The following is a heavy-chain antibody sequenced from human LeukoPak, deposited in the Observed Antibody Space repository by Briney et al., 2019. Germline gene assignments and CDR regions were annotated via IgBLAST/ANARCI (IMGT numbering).Heavy chain of an antibody. CDR1: GGSISSSSYY. V-gene: IGHV4-39*01. CDR3: AGRGIAVAGGFDY. CDR2: IYYSGST. J-gene: IGHJ4*02. Sequence: PSETLSLTCTVSGGSISSSSYYRGWIRQPPGKGLEWIGSIYYSGSTYYNPSLKSRVTISVDTSKNQFSLKLSSVTAADTAVYYCAGRGIAVAGGFDYWGQGTLVTVSS. D-gene: IGHD6-19*01.